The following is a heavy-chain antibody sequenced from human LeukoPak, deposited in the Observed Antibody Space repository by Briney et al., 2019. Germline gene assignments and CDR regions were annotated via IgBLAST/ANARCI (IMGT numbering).Heavy chain of an antibody. J-gene: IGHJ3*02. D-gene: IGHD1-14*01. CDR3: ARGTGNAFDI. CDR2: VYTSGST. V-gene: IGHV4-61*02. Sequence: SQTLSLACTVSGGSISSGSYDWSWIRQPAGKGLDWIGRVYTSGSTNYNPSLKSRVTISVDTSKNQFSLKLTSVTAADTAVYYCARGTGNAFDIWGQGTMVTVSS. CDR1: GGSISSGSYD.